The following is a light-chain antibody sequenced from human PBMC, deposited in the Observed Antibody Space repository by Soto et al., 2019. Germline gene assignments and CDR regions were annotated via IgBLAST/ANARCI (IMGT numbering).Light chain of an antibody. CDR3: QTWGTGLAV. CDR2: LNSDGSH. J-gene: IGLJ7*01. Sequence: QSVLTQSPSASASLGASVKLTCTLSSGHSSYAIAWHQQQPEKGPRYLMKLNSDGSHSKGDGIPDRFSGSSSGAERYLTISSLQSEEEADDYCQTWGTGLAVFGGGTKLTVL. CDR1: SGHSSYA. V-gene: IGLV4-69*01.